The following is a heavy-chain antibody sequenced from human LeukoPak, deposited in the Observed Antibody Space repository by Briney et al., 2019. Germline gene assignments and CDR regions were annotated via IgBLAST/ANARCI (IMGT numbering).Heavy chain of an antibody. V-gene: IGHV3-23*01. D-gene: IGHD7-27*01. CDR3: AKDLSLTGDYSLADY. CDR1: GFTFSSDA. CDR2: ISCSGGST. Sequence: GGSLRLSCAASGFTFSSDAMSWVRQAPGKGLEWVSAISCSGGSTYYADSVKGRFTISRDNSKNTLYLQMNSLRAEDTAVYYCAKDLSLTGDYSLADYWGQGTLVTVSS. J-gene: IGHJ4*02.